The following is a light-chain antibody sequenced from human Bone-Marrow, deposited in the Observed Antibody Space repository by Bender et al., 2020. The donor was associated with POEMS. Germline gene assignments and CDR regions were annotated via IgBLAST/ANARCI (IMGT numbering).Light chain of an antibody. J-gene: IGLJ1*01. Sequence: SYVLTQPPSVSVAPGSAASITCGGHNIQSKSVHWYQQNPGQAPVVVVFSDTVRPSGIPERFSGSNSGNTATLTITRVEAGDEADYYCQVWDSSSDPPYVFGSGTKVTVI. CDR3: QVWDSSSDPPYV. CDR1: NIQSKS. CDR2: SDT. V-gene: IGLV3-21*04.